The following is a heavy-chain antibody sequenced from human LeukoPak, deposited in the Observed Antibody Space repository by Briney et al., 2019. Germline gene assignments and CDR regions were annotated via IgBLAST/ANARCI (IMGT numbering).Heavy chain of an antibody. CDR1: GYSFTSYW. D-gene: IGHD1-26*01. J-gene: IGHJ4*02. CDR3: ARRVGRLFDY. V-gene: IGHV5-51*01. CDR2: INPVDSDT. Sequence: KNGESLKISCKGSGYSFTSYWIGWVRQMPGKGSEWMGVINPVDSDTRYSPSFQGQVTISADKSISTAYLQWSSLKASDTAMYYCARRVGRLFDYWGQGTLVTVSS.